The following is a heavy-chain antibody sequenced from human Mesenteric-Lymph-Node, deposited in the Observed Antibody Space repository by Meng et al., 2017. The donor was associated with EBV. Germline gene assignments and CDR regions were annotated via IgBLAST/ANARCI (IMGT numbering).Heavy chain of an antibody. J-gene: IGHJ5*01. Sequence: GQLGAGVKRVGSSVKVSWKRPGDPFSNYGISWVRQAPGQGLEWMGGIIPILGTTNYAQKFRDRVTVTADESTTTAYMELTSLRFDDTAVYYCANHSTRWYVLDSWGQGTLVTVSS. CDR3: ANHSTRWYVLDS. CDR2: IIPILGTT. D-gene: IGHD2-2*01. V-gene: IGHV1-69*01. CDR1: GDPFSNYG.